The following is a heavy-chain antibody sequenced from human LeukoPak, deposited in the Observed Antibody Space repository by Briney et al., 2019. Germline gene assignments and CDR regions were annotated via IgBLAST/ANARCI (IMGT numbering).Heavy chain of an antibody. CDR3: AREVVGAAGRLDF. J-gene: IGHJ4*02. Sequence: GGSLRLSCAVSGITVNANDMSWVRQSAGKGLEWVSSIHSGGKTYYGDSVKDRFTISRDNSKNTVYLQVNSLRAEDTAVYYCAREVVGAAGRLDFWGQGTLVTVSS. V-gene: IGHV3-66*01. CDR1: GITVNAND. D-gene: IGHD1-26*01. CDR2: IHSGGKT.